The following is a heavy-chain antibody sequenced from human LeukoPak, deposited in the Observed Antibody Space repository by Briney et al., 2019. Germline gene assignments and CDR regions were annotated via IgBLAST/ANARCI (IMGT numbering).Heavy chain of an antibody. V-gene: IGHV3-30*18. D-gene: IGHD6-6*01. J-gene: IGHJ4*02. Sequence: GGSLRLSCAASGFTFSSYGMHWVRQAPGKGLEWVAVISYDGSNKYYADSVKGRFTISRDNSKNTLYLQMNSLRAEDTAVYYCAKWKYSNSGIDDYWGQGTLVTVSS. CDR3: AKWKYSNSGIDDY. CDR1: GFTFSSYG. CDR2: ISYDGSNK.